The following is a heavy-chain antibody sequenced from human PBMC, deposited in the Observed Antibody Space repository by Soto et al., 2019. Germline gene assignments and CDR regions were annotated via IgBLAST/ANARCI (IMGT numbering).Heavy chain of an antibody. V-gene: IGHV3-30*18. CDR2: ISYDGSNK. Sequence: QVQLVESGGGVVQPGRSLRLSCAASGFTFSSYGMHWVRQAPGKGLEWVAVISYDGSNKYYADSVKGRLTISRDNSKNTLYLQMNSLRAEDTAVYYCAKDPYYYDSSGIDCWGQGTLVTVSS. CDR1: GFTFSSYG. CDR3: AKDPYYYDSSGIDC. D-gene: IGHD3-22*01. J-gene: IGHJ4*02.